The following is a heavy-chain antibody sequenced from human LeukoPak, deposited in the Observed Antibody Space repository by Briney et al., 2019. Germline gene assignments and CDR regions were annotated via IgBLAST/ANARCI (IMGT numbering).Heavy chain of an antibody. CDR2: ISAQHGQT. J-gene: IGHJ3*02. V-gene: IGHV1-18*01. CDR1: GYSENFYG. Sequence: ASVKVSCKTSGYSENFYGITWVRQVAGQGLEWMGWISAQHGQTEYAPNSQGRVTMTTDTSTSTAYMELRSLRSDDTAVYYCARALLETYYDYVWGSYRDAFDIWGQGTMVTVSS. D-gene: IGHD3-16*02. CDR3: ARALLETYYDYVWGSYRDAFDI.